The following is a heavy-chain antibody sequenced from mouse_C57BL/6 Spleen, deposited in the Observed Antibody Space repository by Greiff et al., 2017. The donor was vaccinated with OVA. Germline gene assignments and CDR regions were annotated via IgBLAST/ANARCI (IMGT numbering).Heavy chain of an antibody. CDR3: ARGCDY. Sequence: DVKLVESEGGLVQPGSSMKLSCTASGFTFSDYYMAWVRQVPEKGLEWVANINYDGSSTYYLDSLKSRFIISRDNAKNILYLQMSSLKSEDTATYYCARGCDYWGQGTTLTVSS. CDR1: GFTFSDYY. CDR2: INYDGSST. V-gene: IGHV5-16*01. J-gene: IGHJ2*01.